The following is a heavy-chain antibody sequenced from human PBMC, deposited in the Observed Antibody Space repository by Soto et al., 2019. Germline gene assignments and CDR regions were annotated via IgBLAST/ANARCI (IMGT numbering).Heavy chain of an antibody. CDR3: AGGGIMYGDYRSMDV. CDR1: GFTFSSYN. Sequence: EVQLVESGGGLVKPGGSLRLSCAASGFTFSSYNMNWVRQAPGKGLEWVSSLSSSSSYIYYADSVKGRFTISRDNAKNSLYLQMNSLRAEDTAVYYSAGGGIMYGDYRSMDVWGKGTTVTVSS. J-gene: IGHJ6*03. V-gene: IGHV3-21*01. D-gene: IGHD4-17*01. CDR2: LSSSSSYI.